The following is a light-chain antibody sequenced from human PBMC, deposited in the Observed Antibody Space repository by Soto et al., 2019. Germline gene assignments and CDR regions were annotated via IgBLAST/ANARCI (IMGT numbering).Light chain of an antibody. J-gene: IGLJ2*01. Sequence: QSALTQPRSVSGSPGQSVTISCTGTSSDVGGYNFVSWYQHHPGKAPKLMIHDVNKRPSGVPDRFSGSKSGNTASLTISGLQAEDEADYYCCSYAGTYTRGVFGGGTKATVL. V-gene: IGLV2-11*01. CDR1: SSDVGGYNF. CDR3: CSYAGTYTRGV. CDR2: DVN.